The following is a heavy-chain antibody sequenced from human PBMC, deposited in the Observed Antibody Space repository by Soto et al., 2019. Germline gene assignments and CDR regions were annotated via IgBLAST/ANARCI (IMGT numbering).Heavy chain of an antibody. D-gene: IGHD1-26*01. CDR3: ARWGGSYFAALDI. Sequence: SETLVLTYTVSGGSISSYYWSWIRQPPGKGLEWIGYIYYSGSTNYNPSLKSRVTISVDTSKNQFSLKLSSVTAADTAVYYCARWGGSYFAALDIWGQGPIVTV. CDR1: GGSISSYY. CDR2: IYYSGST. V-gene: IGHV4-59*01. J-gene: IGHJ3*02.